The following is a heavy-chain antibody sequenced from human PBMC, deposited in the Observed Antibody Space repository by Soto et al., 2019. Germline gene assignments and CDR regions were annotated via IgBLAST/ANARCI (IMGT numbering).Heavy chain of an antibody. CDR2: IYHSGST. Sequence: QLQLQESGSGLVKPSQTLSLTCAVSGGSISSGGYSWSWIRQPPWKGLAWIGYIYHSGSTSYNPSPKSGVAASVDRSKTQSSLKLSSVTAADTAVYYCARVPGPWGQGTLGTVSS. CDR3: ARVPGP. D-gene: IGHD3-10*01. CDR1: GGSISSGGYS. J-gene: IGHJ5*02. V-gene: IGHV4-30-2*01.